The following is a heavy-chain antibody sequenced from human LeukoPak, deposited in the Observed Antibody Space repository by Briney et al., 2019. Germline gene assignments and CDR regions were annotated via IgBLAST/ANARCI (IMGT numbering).Heavy chain of an antibody. D-gene: IGHD2-21*02. CDR2: ISNDENNK. Sequence: PGGSLRLSCAASGFTFSNYGMHWVRQAPGKGLEWVAFISNDENNKYFADSVKGRFTISRDISRNTLYLQMNSPRVEDTAVYYCARSTYEPGDLPPPFDYWGQGTLVTVSS. V-gene: IGHV3-30*03. J-gene: IGHJ4*02. CDR1: GFTFSNYG. CDR3: ARSTYEPGDLPPPFDY.